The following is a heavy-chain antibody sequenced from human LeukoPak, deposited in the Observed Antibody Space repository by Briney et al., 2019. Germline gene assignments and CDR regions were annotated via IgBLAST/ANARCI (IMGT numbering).Heavy chain of an antibody. V-gene: IGHV3-53*01. CDR2: IYSGGST. CDR1: GFTVSSNY. CDR3: AREDPRSPGYFDL. Sequence: GGSLRLSCAASGFTVSSNYMSWVRQAPGKGLEWVSVIYSGGSTYYADSVKGRFTISRDNSKNTLYLQMNSLRAEDTAVYYCAREDPRSPGYFDLWGRGTLVTVSS. J-gene: IGHJ2*01.